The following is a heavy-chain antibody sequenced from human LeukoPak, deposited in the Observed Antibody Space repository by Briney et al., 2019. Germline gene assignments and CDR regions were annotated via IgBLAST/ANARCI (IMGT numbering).Heavy chain of an antibody. CDR1: GGSFSGYY. CDR2: INHSGST. V-gene: IGHV4-34*01. Sequence: SETLSLTCAVYGGSFSGYYWSWIRQPPGKGLEWIGEINHSGSTNYNPSLKSRVTISVDTSKNQFSLKLSSVTAADTAVYYCARGPRNRRMVARDYWGREPWSPSPQ. D-gene: IGHD2-15*01. CDR3: ARGPRNRRMVARDY. J-gene: IGHJ4*02.